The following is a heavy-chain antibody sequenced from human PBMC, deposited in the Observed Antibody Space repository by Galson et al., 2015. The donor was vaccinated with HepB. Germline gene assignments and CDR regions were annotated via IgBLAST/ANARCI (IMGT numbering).Heavy chain of an antibody. CDR3: AREPLGRSGYYRTYYYDYGMDV. CDR1: GYTFTGYY. Sequence: SVKASCKASGYTFTGYYMHWVRQAPGQGLEWMGWINPNSGGTNYAQKFQGRVTMTRDTSISTAYMELSRLRSDDTAVYYCAREPLGRSGYYRTYYYDYGMDVWGQGTTVTVSS. CDR2: INPNSGGT. J-gene: IGHJ6*02. D-gene: IGHD3-3*01. V-gene: IGHV1-2*02.